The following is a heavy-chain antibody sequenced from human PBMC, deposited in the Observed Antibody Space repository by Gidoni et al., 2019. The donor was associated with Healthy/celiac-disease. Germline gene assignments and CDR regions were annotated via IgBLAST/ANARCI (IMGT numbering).Heavy chain of an antibody. CDR1: GFTFSIYA. CDR2: ISWSGGRT. V-gene: IGHV3-23*01. Sequence: EVQLFESWGGFVQPGGSLRLSFAASGFTFSIYAMSWVRHAPGKGMEWVSAISWSGGRTYYADSVKGRFTISRDNSKNTLYLQMNSLRAEDTAVYYCAKDMGWLAQNDAFDIWGQGTMVTVSS. D-gene: IGHD6-19*01. CDR3: AKDMGWLAQNDAFDI. J-gene: IGHJ3*02.